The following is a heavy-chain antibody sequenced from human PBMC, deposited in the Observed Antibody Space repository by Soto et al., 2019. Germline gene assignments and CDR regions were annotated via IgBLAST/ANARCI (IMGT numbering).Heavy chain of an antibody. J-gene: IGHJ5*02. CDR1: GFTSSSYS. D-gene: IGHD5-12*01. CDR3: ARARYSGYDYFSGAGWFDP. V-gene: IGHV3-21*01. CDR2: ISSSSSYI. Sequence: GGSLRLSCAASGFTSSSYSMNWVRQAPGKGLEWVSSISSSSSYIYYADSVKGRFTISRDNAKNSLYLQMNSLRAEDTAVYYCARARYSGYDYFSGAGWFDPWGQGTLVTVSS.